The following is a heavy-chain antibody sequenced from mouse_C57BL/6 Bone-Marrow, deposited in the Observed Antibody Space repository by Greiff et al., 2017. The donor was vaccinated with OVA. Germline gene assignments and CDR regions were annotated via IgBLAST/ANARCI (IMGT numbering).Heavy chain of an antibody. J-gene: IGHJ2*01. D-gene: IGHD4-1*01. V-gene: IGHV5-4*01. Sequence: EVKLMESGGGLVKPGGSLKLSCAASGFTFSSYAMSWVRQTPEKRLEWVATISDGGSYTYYSDNVKGRFTISRDNAKNNLYLQMSHLKSEDTAMYYCAREGGTYDYWGQGTTLTVSS. CDR1: GFTFSSYA. CDR3: AREGGTYDY. CDR2: ISDGGSYT.